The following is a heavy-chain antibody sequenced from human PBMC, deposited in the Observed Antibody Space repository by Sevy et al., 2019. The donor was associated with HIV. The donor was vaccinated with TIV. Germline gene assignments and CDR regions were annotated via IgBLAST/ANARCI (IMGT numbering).Heavy chain of an antibody. J-gene: IGHJ6*02. CDR2: ISSGSSYI. CDR1: GFTFSYYT. CDR3: ARDRDYYGSGTFDA. V-gene: IGHV3-21*06. D-gene: IGHD3-10*01. Sequence: GGSLRLSCAASGFTFSYYTMNWVRQAPGKGLEWASYISSGSSYISYTDSVKGRFTISRDNAKNSLYLQMNSLRPEDTAMYFCARDRDYYGSGTFDAWGQGTTVTVSS.